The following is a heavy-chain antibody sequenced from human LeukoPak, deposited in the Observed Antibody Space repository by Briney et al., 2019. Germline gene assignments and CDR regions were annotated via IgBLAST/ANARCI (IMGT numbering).Heavy chain of an antibody. V-gene: IGHV3-66*01. J-gene: IGHJ4*02. CDR1: GFTVSSIY. D-gene: IGHD4/OR15-4a*01. CDR2: IYSGGST. Sequence: GGSLRLSCAASGFTVSSIYMSWVRQAPGKGLEWVSVIYSGGSTYYADSVKGRFTISRDNSKNTLYLQMNSLRAEDTAVYYCARDLKYGGYFGYWGQGTLVTVSS. CDR3: ARDLKYGGYFGY.